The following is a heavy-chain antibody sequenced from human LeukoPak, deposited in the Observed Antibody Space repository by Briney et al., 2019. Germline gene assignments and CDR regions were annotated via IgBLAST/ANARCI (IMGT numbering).Heavy chain of an antibody. CDR3: ARDQSSNWFDP. J-gene: IGHJ5*02. CDR1: GYSISSGYY. V-gene: IGHV4-38-2*02. Sequence: SETLSLTCTVSGYSISSGYYWGWIRQPPGKGLEWIGSIYHSGSTYYNPSLKSRVTISVDTSKNQFSLKLSSVTAADTAVYYCARDQSSNWFDPWGQGTLVTVSS. CDR2: IYHSGST.